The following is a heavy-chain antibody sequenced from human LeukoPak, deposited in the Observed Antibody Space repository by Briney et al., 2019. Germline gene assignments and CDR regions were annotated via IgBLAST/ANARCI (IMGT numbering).Heavy chain of an antibody. Sequence: GGSLRLSCAASGFTFSSYWMHWVRQAPGKGLVWVSRIYTDGSSTTYADSVKGRFTISRDNAKNTLYLQMNSLRAEDTAVYYCARGLAFRITIFGVVPENYYMDVWGKGTTVTVSS. CDR3: ARGLAFRITIFGVVPENYYMDV. CDR1: GFTFSSYW. J-gene: IGHJ6*03. V-gene: IGHV3-74*01. CDR2: IYTDGSST. D-gene: IGHD3-3*01.